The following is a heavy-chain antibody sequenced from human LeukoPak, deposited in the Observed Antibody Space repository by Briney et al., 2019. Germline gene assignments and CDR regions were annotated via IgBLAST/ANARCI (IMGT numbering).Heavy chain of an antibody. D-gene: IGHD5-12*01. CDR2: INPSGGST. CDR3: ARVVTGYSGYDFRGSGGNYFDY. Sequence: ASVKVSCKASGYTFTSYYMHWVRQAPGQGLEWMGIINPSGGSTSYAQKFQGRVTMTRDTSTSTVYMGLSSLRSEDTAVYYCARVVTGYSGYDFRGSGGNYFDYWGQGTLVTVSS. J-gene: IGHJ4*02. CDR1: GYTFTSYY. V-gene: IGHV1-46*01.